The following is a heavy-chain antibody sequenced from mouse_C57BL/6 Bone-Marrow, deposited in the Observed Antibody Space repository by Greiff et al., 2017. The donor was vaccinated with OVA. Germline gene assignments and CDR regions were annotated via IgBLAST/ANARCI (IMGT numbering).Heavy chain of an antibody. Sequence: EVQLQQPGPVLVKPGASVKMSCKASGYTFTDYYMNWVKQSHGKSLEWIGVINPYNGGTSYDQKFKGKATLTVDKSSSTAYMELNSLTAEDSAVYYCARVIRLQPSDYWGQGTTLTVSS. J-gene: IGHJ2*01. V-gene: IGHV1-19*01. D-gene: IGHD2-2*01. CDR2: INPYNGGT. CDR3: ARVIRLQPSDY. CDR1: GYTFTDYY.